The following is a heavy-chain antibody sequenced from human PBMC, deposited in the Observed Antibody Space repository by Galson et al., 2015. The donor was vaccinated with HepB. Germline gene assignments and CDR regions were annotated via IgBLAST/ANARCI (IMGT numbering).Heavy chain of an antibody. D-gene: IGHD2-8*01. CDR1: GYSFTSSW. J-gene: IGHJ2*01. V-gene: IGHV5-51*01. Sequence: QSGAEVKKPGESLNISCKGSGYSFTSSWIGWVRQMPGKGLEWMGLIYPGDSDARYSPSFQGQVTMSADKSIRTTYLQWNSLKASDTAMYYCAILTASNGGWYLGPWGRGTLVTVSS. CDR3: AILTASNGGWYLGP. CDR2: IYPGDSDA.